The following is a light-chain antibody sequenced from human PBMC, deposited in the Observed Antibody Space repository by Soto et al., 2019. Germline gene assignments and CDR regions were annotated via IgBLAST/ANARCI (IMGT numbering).Light chain of an antibody. CDR1: QSVSSN. CDR3: QQYNNWPPYT. V-gene: IGKV3-15*01. CDR2: GAS. Sequence: EIVMTQSPATLSVSPGERATLSCRASQSVSSNLAWYRQQPGQAPRLLIYGASTRATGIPARFSGSGSGTEFTRTISSLQSEDFAVYYCQQYNNWPPYTFGQGTKLEIK. J-gene: IGKJ2*01.